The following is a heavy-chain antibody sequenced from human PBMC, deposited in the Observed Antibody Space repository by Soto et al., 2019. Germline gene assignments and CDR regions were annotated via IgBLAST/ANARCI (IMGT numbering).Heavy chain of an antibody. V-gene: IGHV1-69*04. CDR1: GGTFSSYT. CDR3: ARDFVVPAATPQLNYYYYGMDV. Sequence: ASVKVSCKASGGTFSSYTISWVRQAPGQGLEWMGRIIPILGIANYAQKFQGRVTITADKSTSTAYMELSSLRSEDTAVYYCARDFVVPAATPQLNYYYYGMDVWGQGTTVTVSS. D-gene: IGHD2-2*01. J-gene: IGHJ6*02. CDR2: IIPILGIA.